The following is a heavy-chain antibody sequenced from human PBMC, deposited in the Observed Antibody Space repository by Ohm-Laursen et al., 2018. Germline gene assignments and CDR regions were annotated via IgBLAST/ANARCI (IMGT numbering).Heavy chain of an antibody. CDR3: AKEFRGVYDSTN. V-gene: IGHV3-9*01. CDR1: GFTFDDYA. D-gene: IGHD3-22*01. J-gene: IGHJ4*02. CDR2: INWNSGGL. Sequence: SLRLSCSASGFTFDDYAMHWVRQAPGKGLEWVSGINWNSGGLDYADSVKGRFTISRDNAKNSLYLQMNSLRAEDTALYYCAKEFRGVYDSTNWGQGTLVTVSS.